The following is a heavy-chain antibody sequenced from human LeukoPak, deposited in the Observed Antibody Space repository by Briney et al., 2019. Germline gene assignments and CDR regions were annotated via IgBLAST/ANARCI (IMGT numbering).Heavy chain of an antibody. Sequence: ASVKVSCKASGYTFTSYGISWVRQAPGQGLEWMRWISAYNGNTNYAQKLQGRVTMTTDTSTSTAYMELRSLRSDDTAVYYCARPAPLRYFDWLLSEDESYYFDYWGQGTLVTVSS. D-gene: IGHD3-9*01. CDR1: GYTFTSYG. J-gene: IGHJ4*02. CDR3: ARPAPLRYFDWLLSEDESYYFDY. CDR2: ISAYNGNT. V-gene: IGHV1-18*01.